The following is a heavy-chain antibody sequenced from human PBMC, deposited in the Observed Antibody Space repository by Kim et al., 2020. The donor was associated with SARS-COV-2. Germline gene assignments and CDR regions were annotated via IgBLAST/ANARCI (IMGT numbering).Heavy chain of an antibody. D-gene: IGHD1-26*01. CDR1: GGTFSSYA. CDR2: IIPIFGTA. Sequence: SVKVSCKASGGTFSSYAISWVRQAPGQGLEWMGGIIPIFGTANYAQKFQGRVTITADESTSTAYMELSSLRSEDTAVYYCAREGGSYQDYFDYWGQGTLVTVSS. CDR3: AREGGSYQDYFDY. V-gene: IGHV1-69*13. J-gene: IGHJ4*02.